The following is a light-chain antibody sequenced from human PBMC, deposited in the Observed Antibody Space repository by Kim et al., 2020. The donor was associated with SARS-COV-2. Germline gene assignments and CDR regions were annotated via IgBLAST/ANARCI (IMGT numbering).Light chain of an antibody. CDR3: SSRDRDSTGNVDL. CDR1: SRRNEN. J-gene: IGLJ1*01. V-gene: IGLV3-19*01. Sequence: GKKERRKCKGESRRNENATGNQKRPGQAPVSEGKDKDSRPAGIPDRFSGSNAGKTASLTITGAQAADEAVYYCSSRDRDSTGNVDLFGTGTKVTVL. CDR2: DKD.